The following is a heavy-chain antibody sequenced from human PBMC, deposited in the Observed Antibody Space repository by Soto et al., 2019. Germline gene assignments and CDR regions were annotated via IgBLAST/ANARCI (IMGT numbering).Heavy chain of an antibody. D-gene: IGHD4-17*01. CDR2: IYTSVNT. J-gene: IGHJ5*02. CDR1: GGSISNYY. V-gene: IGHV4-4*07. Sequence: SETLSLTCTVSGGSISNYYWSWIRQPAGKGLEWIGRIYTSVNTNYNPSLKGRVTMSVDMSKNQFSLKLSSVAAADTAVYYCARDANGDNGRAFDPWGQGTLVTLPS. CDR3: ARDANGDNGRAFDP.